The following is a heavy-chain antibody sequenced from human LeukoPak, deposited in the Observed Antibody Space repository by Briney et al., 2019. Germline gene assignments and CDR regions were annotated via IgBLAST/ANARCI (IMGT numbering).Heavy chain of an antibody. J-gene: IGHJ3*02. CDR1: GGSISSGDYY. D-gene: IGHD3-3*01. CDR2: IYYSRST. Sequence: PSETLSLTCTVSGGSISSGDYYWSWLRQPPGKGLEWIGCIYYSRSTYYNPSLKSRVTISLDTSKNQFSLKLSSVTAADTAVYYCARDHSDFWSGYYTDHRAFDIWGQGTMVTVSS. V-gene: IGHV4-30-4*08. CDR3: ARDHSDFWSGYYTDHRAFDI.